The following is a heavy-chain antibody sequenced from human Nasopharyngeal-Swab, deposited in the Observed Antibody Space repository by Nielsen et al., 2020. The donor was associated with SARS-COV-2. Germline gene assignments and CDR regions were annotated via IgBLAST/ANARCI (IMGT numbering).Heavy chain of an antibody. CDR2: IVGSGDISGSGGNT. Sequence: GESLKISCVASGYSFRTYGMSWVRQAPGKGLEWVAAIVGSGDISGSGGNTYYADSVKGRFTISRDNSKNTLSLQMNSPRVEDTAVYYCAKSRWDSWTSHFHYWGQGTLVTVSS. D-gene: IGHD1-26*01. CDR1: GYSFRTYG. CDR3: AKSRWDSWTSHFHY. J-gene: IGHJ4*02. V-gene: IGHV3-23*01.